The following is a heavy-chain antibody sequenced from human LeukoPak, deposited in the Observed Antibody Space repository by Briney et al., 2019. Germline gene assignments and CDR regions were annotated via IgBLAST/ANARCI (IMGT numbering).Heavy chain of an antibody. CDR3: ATWGIAVAGTFDY. CDR2: IYYSGST. Sequence: SESLSLTCTVSGGSISSSYWSWSRQPPGKGLEWIGYIYYSGSTNYNPSLKSRVAISVDTSKNQFSLKLSSVTAADTAVYYCATWGIAVAGTFDYWGQGTLVTVST. CDR1: GGSISSSY. V-gene: IGHV4-59*08. J-gene: IGHJ4*01. D-gene: IGHD6-19*01.